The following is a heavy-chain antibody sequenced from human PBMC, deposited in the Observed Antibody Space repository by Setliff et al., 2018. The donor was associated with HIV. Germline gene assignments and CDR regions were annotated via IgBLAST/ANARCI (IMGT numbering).Heavy chain of an antibody. D-gene: IGHD1-1*01. J-gene: IGHJ3*02. Sequence: SLKISCEASGFTFDDYAMHWGRQAPGKGLEWVAGINWNSVSRAYADSVQGRFTISRDNAKNLVYLEMNSLGPEDTALYFCAKDYGDGHNWGAFDIWGQGIMVTVSS. CDR1: GFTFDDYA. CDR2: INWNSVSR. V-gene: IGHV3-9*01. CDR3: AKDYGDGHNWGAFDI.